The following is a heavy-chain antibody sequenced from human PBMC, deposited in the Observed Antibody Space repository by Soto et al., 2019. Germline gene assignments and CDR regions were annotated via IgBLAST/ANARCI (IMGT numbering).Heavy chain of an antibody. CDR3: ARDQEGYSSGWVDAFDI. Sequence: QVQLVQSGAEVKKPGASEKVSCKASGYTFTSYGISWVRQAPGQGLEWMGWISAYNGNTNYAQKLQGRVTMTTDTSTSTSYMERRSLGSDDTAMYYCARDQEGYSSGWVDAFDIWGQGRMVTVSS. CDR1: GYTFTSYG. J-gene: IGHJ3*02. CDR2: ISAYNGNT. V-gene: IGHV1-18*01. D-gene: IGHD6-19*01.